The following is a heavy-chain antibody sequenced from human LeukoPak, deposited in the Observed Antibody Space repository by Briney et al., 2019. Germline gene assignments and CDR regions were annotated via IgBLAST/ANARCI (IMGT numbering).Heavy chain of an antibody. D-gene: IGHD4-17*01. CDR1: GFTFSNYW. CDR3: AKGSYGDYYY. CDR2: IYTDGSST. Sequence: GGSLRLSCAASGFTFSNYWMHWVRQAPGKGLVWVSRIYTDGSSTNYADSVKGRFTISRDNSKNTLYLQMNSLRAEDTAVYYCAKGSYGDYYYWGQGTLVTVSS. V-gene: IGHV3-74*01. J-gene: IGHJ4*02.